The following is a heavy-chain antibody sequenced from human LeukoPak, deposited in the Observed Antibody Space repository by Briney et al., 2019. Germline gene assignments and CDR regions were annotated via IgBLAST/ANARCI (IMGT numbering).Heavy chain of an antibody. V-gene: IGHV1-69*13. CDR1: EYTFTSYA. J-gene: IGHJ5*02. CDR3: ASIPAAPNWFDP. Sequence: SVKVSCKASEYTFTSYAMHWVRQAPGQRLEWMGGIIPIFGTANYAQKFQGRVTITADESTSTAYMELSSLRSEDTAVYYCASIPAAPNWFDPWGQGTLVTVSS. D-gene: IGHD2-2*01. CDR2: IIPIFGTA.